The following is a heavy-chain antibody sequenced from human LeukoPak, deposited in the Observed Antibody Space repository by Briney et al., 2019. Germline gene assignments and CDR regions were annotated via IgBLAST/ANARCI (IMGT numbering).Heavy chain of an antibody. J-gene: IGHJ4*02. V-gene: IGHV1-2*06. D-gene: IGHD3-3*01. CDR3: ARDSLEWLSFDY. Sequence: ASVKVSCKASGYTFTGYYMHWVRQAPGQGLEWMGRINPNSGGTNYAQKFQGRVTMTRDTSNSTAYMERSRLRSDDTAVYYCARDSLEWLSFDYWGQGTLVTVSS. CDR1: GYTFTGYY. CDR2: INPNSGGT.